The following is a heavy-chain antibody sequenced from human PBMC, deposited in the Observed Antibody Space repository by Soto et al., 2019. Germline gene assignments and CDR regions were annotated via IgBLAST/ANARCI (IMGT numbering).Heavy chain of an antibody. CDR1: GFSFNTYA. D-gene: IGHD6-25*01. CDR3: ASGPGIAAAGMDY. Sequence: EVQLVESGGGLIQPGGSLRLSCAASGFSFNTYAMNWVRQAPGKGLEWISYISSSSSRIYYADSVKGRFTLSRDNAKNSLYLQMNSLSAEDTDVYYCASGPGIAAAGMDYWGQGTLVTVSS. J-gene: IGHJ4*02. CDR2: ISSSSSRI. V-gene: IGHV3-48*04.